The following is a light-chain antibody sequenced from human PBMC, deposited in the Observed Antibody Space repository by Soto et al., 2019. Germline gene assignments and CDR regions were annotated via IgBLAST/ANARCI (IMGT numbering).Light chain of an antibody. Sequence: EIVLTQSPGTLSLSPGERATLSCRVSQTVINNQLAWYQQTPVQAPRLXXYAASTRANGIPARFSGSGSGTDLTHTITRLEPEDSAIYYCQQYGSLDGITFGHGTRLEIK. J-gene: IGKJ5*01. CDR2: AAS. CDR3: QQYGSLDGIT. CDR1: QTVINNQ. V-gene: IGKV3-20*01.